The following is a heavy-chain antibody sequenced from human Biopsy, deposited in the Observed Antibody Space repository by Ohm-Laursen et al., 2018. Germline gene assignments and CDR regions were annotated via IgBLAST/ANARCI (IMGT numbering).Heavy chain of an antibody. CDR1: GYSFTSYY. Sequence: VASEKVSCKASGYSFTSYYMHWVRQAPGQGLEWMGMINPSGSTTSYPQIFQGRVTMTRDTSKSTVYMELSSLRSADTAVYFCARNTGWYGDLYYFDYWGQGTLVTVSS. CDR2: INPSGSTT. D-gene: IGHD6-19*01. V-gene: IGHV1-46*01. J-gene: IGHJ4*02. CDR3: ARNTGWYGDLYYFDY.